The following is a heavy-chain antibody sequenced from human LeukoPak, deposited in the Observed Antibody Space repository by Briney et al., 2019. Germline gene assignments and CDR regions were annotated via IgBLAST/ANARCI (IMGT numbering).Heavy chain of an antibody. Sequence: PSETLSLTCTVSGGSISSHYWSWIRQPPGKGLEWIGYIYYSGSTNYNPSLKSRVTISVDTSKNQFSLKLSSVTAPDTAVYYCARAYYYYMDVWGKGTTVTVSS. V-gene: IGHV4-59*11. CDR1: GGSISSHY. CDR3: ARAYYYYMDV. J-gene: IGHJ6*03. CDR2: IYYSGST.